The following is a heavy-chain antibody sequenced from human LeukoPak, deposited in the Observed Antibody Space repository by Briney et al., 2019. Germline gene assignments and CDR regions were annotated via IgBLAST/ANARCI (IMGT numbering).Heavy chain of an antibody. V-gene: IGHV4-4*07. CDR2: IYTSGST. Sequence: SETLSLTCTVSGGSISSYYWSWIRQPAGKGLEWIGRIYTSGSTNYNPSLKSRVTMSVDTSKNQFSLKLSSVTAADTAVYYCARDLPYFYGSGTPSDHWGQGTLVTVSS. CDR1: GGSISSYY. D-gene: IGHD3-10*01. J-gene: IGHJ4*02. CDR3: ARDLPYFYGSGTPSDH.